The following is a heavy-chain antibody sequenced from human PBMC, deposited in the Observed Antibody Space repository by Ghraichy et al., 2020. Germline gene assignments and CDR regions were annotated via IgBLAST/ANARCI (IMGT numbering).Heavy chain of an antibody. CDR3: ATSMISDNTLDFGGY. D-gene: IGHD3/OR15-3a*01. CDR1: GGSFSGYY. V-gene: IGHV4-34*01. Sequence: SETLSLTCAVYGGSFSGYYWSWIRQPPGKGLEWIGEINHSGSTNYNPSLKSRVTISVDTSKNQFSLKLSSVTAADTAVYYCATSMISDNTLDFGGYWGQGTLVTVSS. CDR2: INHSGST. J-gene: IGHJ4*02.